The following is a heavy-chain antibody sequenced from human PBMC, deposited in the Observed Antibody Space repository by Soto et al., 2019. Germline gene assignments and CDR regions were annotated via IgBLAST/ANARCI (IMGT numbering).Heavy chain of an antibody. J-gene: IGHJ1*01. D-gene: IGHD6-13*01. CDR3: ARGEAAHRGGLAS. V-gene: IGHV3-21*01. Sequence: GGSLRLSCAASGFTFNSYTVNWVRQAPGMGLEWVSSISESGSYIFYADSVAGRFIISRDNAKNSLSLHMTSLRVEDTAVYYCARGEAAHRGGLASWGPGTLVTVSS. CDR1: GFTFNSYT. CDR2: ISESGSYI.